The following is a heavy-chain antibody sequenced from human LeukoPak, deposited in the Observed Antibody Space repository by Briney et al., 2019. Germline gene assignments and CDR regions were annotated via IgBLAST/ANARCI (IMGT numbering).Heavy chain of an antibody. V-gene: IGHV4-59*08. CDR2: IYYSGST. CDR3: ARKAHYTVVTAFDI. D-gene: IGHD3-22*01. CDR1: GGSISSYY. Sequence: SETLSLTCTVSGGSISSYYWSWIRQPPGKGLEWIGYIYYSGSTNYNPSLKSRVTISVDTSKNQFSLKLSSVTAADTAVYYCARKAHYTVVTAFDIWGQGTMVTVSS. J-gene: IGHJ3*02.